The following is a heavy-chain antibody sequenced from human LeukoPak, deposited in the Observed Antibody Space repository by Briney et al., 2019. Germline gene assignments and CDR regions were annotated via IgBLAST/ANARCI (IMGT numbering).Heavy chain of an antibody. Sequence: SETLSLTCTVSGGSISSGSYYWSWIRQPAGKGLEWIGRIYTSGSTNCNPSLKSRVTMSVDTSKNQFSLKLSSVTAADTAVYYCASARTTAFMDIWGKGTTVTVSS. CDR1: GGSISSGSYY. CDR2: IYTSGST. J-gene: IGHJ6*04. D-gene: IGHD2-2*01. CDR3: ASARTTAFMDI. V-gene: IGHV4-61*02.